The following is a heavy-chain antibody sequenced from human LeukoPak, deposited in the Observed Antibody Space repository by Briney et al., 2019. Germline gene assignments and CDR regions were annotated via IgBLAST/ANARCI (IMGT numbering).Heavy chain of an antibody. CDR3: ATTGGYSYGFGY. J-gene: IGHJ4*02. D-gene: IGHD5-18*01. CDR2: INHSGST. V-gene: IGHV4-34*01. CDR1: GGSFSGYY. Sequence: PSETLSLTCAVYGGSFSGYYWSWIRQPPGKGLEWIGEINHSGSTNYNPSLKSRVTISVDTSKNQFSLKLSSVTAADTAVYYCATTGGYSYGFGYWGQGTLVTVSS.